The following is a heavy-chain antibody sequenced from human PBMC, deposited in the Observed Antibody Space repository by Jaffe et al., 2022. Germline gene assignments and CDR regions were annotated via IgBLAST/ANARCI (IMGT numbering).Heavy chain of an antibody. CDR2: IYHSGST. V-gene: IGHV4-38-2*01. D-gene: IGHD3-22*01. J-gene: IGHJ4*02. Sequence: QVQLQESGPGLVKPSETLSLTCAVSGYSISSGYYWGWVRQPPGKGLEWIGSIYHSGSTYYNPSLKSRVTISVDTSKNQFSLKLSSVTAADTAFYYCARQGGYYYDSSGFVGYYFDYWGQGTLVTVSS. CDR1: GYSISSGYY. CDR3: ARQGGYYYDSSGFVGYYFDY.